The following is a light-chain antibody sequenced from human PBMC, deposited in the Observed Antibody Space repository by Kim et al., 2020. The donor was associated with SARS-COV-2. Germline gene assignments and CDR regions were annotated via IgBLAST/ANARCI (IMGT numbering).Light chain of an antibody. CDR1: EGISRY. CDR3: QELNTYPAIT. J-gene: IGKJ5*01. Sequence: DIQLTQSPSFLSASVGDRVTITCRASEGISRYLAWYQQKPGKAPKLLIYAASTLQSGVPSRFSGSGSGTEFTLTIGGLQPEDFATYYCQELNTYPAITFGQGTRLEIK. CDR2: AAS. V-gene: IGKV1-9*01.